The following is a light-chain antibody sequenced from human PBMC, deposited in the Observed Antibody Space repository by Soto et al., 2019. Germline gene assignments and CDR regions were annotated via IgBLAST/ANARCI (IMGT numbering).Light chain of an antibody. V-gene: IGKV3-20*01. CDR2: GAS. CDR3: QQYGSSPWT. CDR1: QSINTY. J-gene: IGKJ1*01. Sequence: IVLRQSPGTLSLSPGERATLSCRASQSINTYLAWYQQKPGQAPRLLIYGASSRATGIPDRFSGSGSGTDFTLTISRLEPEDFAVYYCQQYGSSPWTFGQGTKVDIK.